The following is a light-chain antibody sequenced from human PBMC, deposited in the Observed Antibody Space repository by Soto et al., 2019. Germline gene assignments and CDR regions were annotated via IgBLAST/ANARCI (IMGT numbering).Light chain of an antibody. J-gene: IGKJ1*01. CDR3: QQYGSSPEWT. CDR2: GAS. CDR1: QSISSNY. V-gene: IGKV3-20*01. Sequence: EIVLTHSPGTLSLSPGERATLSCSASQSISSNYLAWYQQKPGQAPRLLIYGASSRATGIPDRFSGSGSGTDFTLTISRLDPEDFAVYYCQQYGSSPEWTFGQGTKVDI.